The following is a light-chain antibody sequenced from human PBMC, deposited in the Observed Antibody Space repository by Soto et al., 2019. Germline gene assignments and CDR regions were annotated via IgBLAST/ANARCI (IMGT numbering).Light chain of an antibody. J-gene: IGLJ1*01. V-gene: IGLV2-8*01. CDR2: DVS. Sequence: QSARTQPPSASGSPGQSVAISCTGTSSDVGGYDYVSWYQQHPGKAPKLMIYDVSKRPSGVPDRFSGSKSGNTASLTVSGLQAEDEADYYCSSYAGTHIVFGTGTKVTV. CDR3: SSYAGTHIV. CDR1: SSDVGGYDY.